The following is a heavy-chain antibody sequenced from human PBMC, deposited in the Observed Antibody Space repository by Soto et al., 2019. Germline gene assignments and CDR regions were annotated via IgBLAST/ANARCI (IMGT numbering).Heavy chain of an antibody. J-gene: IGHJ6*02. CDR2: ISYDGNNK. CDR3: AREQPAPSGHYYGLDV. CDR1: GFTYSTYT. Sequence: GGSLRLSCASSGFTYSTYTMHWVRQAPGKGLEWVAVISYDGNNKFYADSVKGRFTISRDNSKNTLYLQTNSLRPDDAAAYFCAREQPAPSGHYYGLDVWGQGTTVTVSS. V-gene: IGHV3-30-3*01. D-gene: IGHD6-13*01.